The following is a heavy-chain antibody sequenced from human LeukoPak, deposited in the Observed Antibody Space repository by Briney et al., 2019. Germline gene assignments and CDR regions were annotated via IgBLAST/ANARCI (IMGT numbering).Heavy chain of an antibody. V-gene: IGHV4-39*02. J-gene: IGHJ4*02. Sequence: PSETLSLTCTVSGDSYTSPYWGWIRQPPGQGLEWIGSIDYSGSSYYNPSLQSRVTISVDTSKNRLSLRLKSVTASDTAVYYCARDRRIAGHGDFDYWGQGTLVTVSS. CDR1: GDSYTSPY. D-gene: IGHD6-6*01. CDR2: IDYSGSS. CDR3: ARDRRIAGHGDFDY.